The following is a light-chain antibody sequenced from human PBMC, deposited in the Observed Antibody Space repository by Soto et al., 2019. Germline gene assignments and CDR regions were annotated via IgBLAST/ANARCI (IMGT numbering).Light chain of an antibody. Sequence: DIQMTQSPSTLSAFVGDRVTITCRASQRTSGWLAWYQQKTGKAPKLLIYKASSLESGVPSRFSGSGSETEFTLTISSLQPDDFATYYCQQFNTSPWTFGQGTKVDIK. V-gene: IGKV1-5*03. CDR1: QRTSGW. CDR2: KAS. CDR3: QQFNTSPWT. J-gene: IGKJ1*01.